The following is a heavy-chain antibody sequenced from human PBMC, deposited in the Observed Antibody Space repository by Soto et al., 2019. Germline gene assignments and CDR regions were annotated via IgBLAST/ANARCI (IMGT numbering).Heavy chain of an antibody. Sequence: SETLSLTCTVSGGSISSYYWSWIRQPPGKGLEWIGYIYYSGSTNYNPSLKSRVTISVDTSKNQFSLKLSSVTAADTAVYYCARHSLPAAIYYYYYMDVWGKGTTVTVSS. D-gene: IGHD2-2*02. CDR2: IYYSGST. J-gene: IGHJ6*03. CDR1: GGSISSYY. CDR3: ARHSLPAAIYYYYYMDV. V-gene: IGHV4-59*08.